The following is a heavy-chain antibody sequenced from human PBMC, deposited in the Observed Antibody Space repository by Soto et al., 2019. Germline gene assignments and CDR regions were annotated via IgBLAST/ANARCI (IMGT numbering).Heavy chain of an antibody. J-gene: IGHJ4*02. V-gene: IGHV1-69*13. CDR2: IIPIFGTA. Sequence: SVKVSCKASGGTFSSYAISWVRQAPGQGLEWMGGIIPIFGTANYAQKFQGRVTITADESTSTAYMELSSLRSEDTAVYYCARDNRQTLDYYDSSGYLYYFDYWGQGTLVTVSS. CDR1: GGTFSSYA. D-gene: IGHD3-22*01. CDR3: ARDNRQTLDYYDSSGYLYYFDY.